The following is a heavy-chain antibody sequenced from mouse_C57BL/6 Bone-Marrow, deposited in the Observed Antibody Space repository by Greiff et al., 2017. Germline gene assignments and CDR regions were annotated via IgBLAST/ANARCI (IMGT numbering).Heavy chain of an antibody. CDR2: IYPGSGST. D-gene: IGHD1-1*01. J-gene: IGHJ4*01. CDR3: ARCTTVVDYAMDY. CDR1: GYTFTSYW. Sequence: VQLQQPGAELVKPGASVKMSCKASGYTFTSYWITWVKQRPGQGLEWIGDIYPGSGSTNYNEKFKSKATLTVDTSSSTAYMQLSSLTSEDSAVYYCARCTTVVDYAMDYWGQGTSVTVSS. V-gene: IGHV1-55*01.